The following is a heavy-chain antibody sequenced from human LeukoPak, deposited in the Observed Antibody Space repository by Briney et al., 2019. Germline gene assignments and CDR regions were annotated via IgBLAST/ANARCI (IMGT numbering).Heavy chain of an antibody. Sequence: SETLSLTCTGPSGSIKSDYWSWLRPPPGEGLEGTGYIYVSGTTNYNPSLKSRVTISADTSKDQFSLKLTSVTAADTAVYYCARGSGALYYGMDGWGQGTTVTVSS. V-gene: IGHV4-59*01. CDR2: IYVSGTT. CDR1: SGSIKSDY. D-gene: IGHD3-10*01. CDR3: ARGSGALYYGMDG. J-gene: IGHJ6*02.